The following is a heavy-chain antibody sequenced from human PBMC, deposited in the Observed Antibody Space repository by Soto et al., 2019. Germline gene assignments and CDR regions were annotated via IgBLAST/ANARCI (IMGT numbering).Heavy chain of an antibody. CDR3: ARALVRGRDWFDP. J-gene: IGHJ5*02. CDR1: WITFRRDC. V-gene: IGHV3-21*01. Sequence: GSLRLFWAASWITFRRDCMDWGRQAPGKGLEWVSSISSSSSYIYYADSVKGRFTISRDNAKNSLYLQMNSLRAEDTAVYYCARALVRGRDWFDPWGQGTLVTVSS. D-gene: IGHD3-10*01. CDR2: ISSSSSYI.